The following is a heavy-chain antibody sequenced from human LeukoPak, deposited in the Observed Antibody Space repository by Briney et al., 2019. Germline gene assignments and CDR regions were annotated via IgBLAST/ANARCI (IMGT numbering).Heavy chain of an antibody. V-gene: IGHV3-43*02. D-gene: IGHD2-15*01. CDR2: ISGDGGNT. Sequence: GGSLRLSRAASGFTFDDYAIHWVRQAPGKGLEWVSLISGDGGNTYYADSVKGRFTLSRDNSKNSLYLQMNSLRSEDTAFYYCAKDKALGYCSAGSCLYLDYWGQGTLVTVSS. CDR3: AKDKALGYCSAGSCLYLDY. J-gene: IGHJ4*02. CDR1: GFTFDDYA.